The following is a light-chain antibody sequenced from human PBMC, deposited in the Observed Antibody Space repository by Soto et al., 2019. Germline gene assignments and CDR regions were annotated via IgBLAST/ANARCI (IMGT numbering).Light chain of an antibody. J-gene: IGKJ1*01. V-gene: IGKV1-39*01. Sequence: GDRVTITCRASQSIANYLNRYQQKPGKAPKLLIYAASTLESGVPSRFSGSGSGTDFTLTISSLQPEDFATYYCQQSYNNPKTFGQGTKVDIK. CDR1: QSIANY. CDR2: AAS. CDR3: QQSYNNPKT.